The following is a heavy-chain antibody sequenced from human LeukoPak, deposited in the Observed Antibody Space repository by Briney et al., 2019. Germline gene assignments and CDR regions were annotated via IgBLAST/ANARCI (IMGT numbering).Heavy chain of an antibody. D-gene: IGHD3-3*01. CDR3: AGQLVDFWAPRYFDY. CDR1: GGSISSSSYY. V-gene: IGHV4-39*01. J-gene: IGHJ4*02. CDR2: IYYSGST. Sequence: SETLSLTCTVSGGSISSSSYYWGWIRQPPGKGLEWIGSIYYSGSTYYNPSLKSRVTISVDTSKNQFSLKLSSVTAADTAVYYCAGQLVDFWAPRYFDYWGQGTLVTVSS.